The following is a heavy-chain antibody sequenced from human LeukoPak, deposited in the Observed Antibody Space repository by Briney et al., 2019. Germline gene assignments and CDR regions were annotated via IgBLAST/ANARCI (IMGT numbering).Heavy chain of an antibody. CDR3: ARIRGYDSSGYYSGWFDP. CDR2: IYSGGST. D-gene: IGHD3-22*01. Sequence: GGSLRLSCAASGFNVSSNYMSWVRQAPGKGLEWVSVIYSGGSTYYADSVKGRFTISRDNSKNTLYLQMNSLRAEDTAVYYCARIRGYDSSGYYSGWFDPWGQGTLVTVSS. J-gene: IGHJ5*02. V-gene: IGHV3-66*02. CDR1: GFNVSSNY.